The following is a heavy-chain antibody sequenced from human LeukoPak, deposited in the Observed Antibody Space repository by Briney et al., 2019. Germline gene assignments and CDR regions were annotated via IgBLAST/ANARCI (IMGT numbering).Heavy chain of an antibody. V-gene: IGHV1-46*01. CDR2: INPSGGST. CDR1: GYTFTSYY. J-gene: IGHJ4*02. Sequence: ASVKVSCKASGYTFTSYYMHWVRQAPGQGLEWMGIINPSGGSTSYAQKFQGRVTMTRDMSTSTVYMELSSLRSEDTAVYYCARETYYYDSSGYGGFDYWGQGTLVTVSS. D-gene: IGHD3-22*01. CDR3: ARETYYYDSSGYGGFDY.